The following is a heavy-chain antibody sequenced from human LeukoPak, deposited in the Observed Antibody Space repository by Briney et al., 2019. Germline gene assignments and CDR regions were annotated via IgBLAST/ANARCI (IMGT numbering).Heavy chain of an antibody. V-gene: IGHV4-39*07. CDR2: IYDSGST. Sequence: SETLSLTCTVSGGSIRSSYYYWGWIRQPPGRGLEWIGSIYDSGSTYYNPSLKSRVTISVDTSKNQFSLKLSSVTAADTAVYYCARGPNGSSDEATARWFDPWGQGTLVTVSS. CDR1: GGSIRSSYYY. J-gene: IGHJ5*02. D-gene: IGHD6-13*01. CDR3: ARGPNGSSDEATARWFDP.